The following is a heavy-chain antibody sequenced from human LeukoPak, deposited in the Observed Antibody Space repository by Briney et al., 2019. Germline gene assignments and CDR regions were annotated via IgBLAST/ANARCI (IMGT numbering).Heavy chain of an antibody. CDR1: GFTFSTYT. D-gene: IGHD5-18*01. J-gene: IGHJ4*02. Sequence: PGGSLRLSCAASGFTFSTYTMYWVRHPPGKRLEWVSIIGNNGGGIHYADSVRGRFTISRDNAENSLYLQMNSLRVEDTAFYYCARDLAYSRLDYWGQGMLVTVSS. CDR3: ARDLAYSRLDY. V-gene: IGHV3-23*01. CDR2: IGNNGGGI.